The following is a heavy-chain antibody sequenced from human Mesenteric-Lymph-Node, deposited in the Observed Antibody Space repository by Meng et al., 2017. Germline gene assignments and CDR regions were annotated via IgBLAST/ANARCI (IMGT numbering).Heavy chain of an antibody. D-gene: IGHD5-24*01. J-gene: IGHJ3*01. Sequence: GESLKISCAASGFTFSSYAMSWVRQAPGKGLEWVANIKQDGSEKYYVDSVKGRFTISRDNAKNSLYLQMNSLRAEDTAVYYCASEGATAAFDFWGQGTMVTVSS. CDR2: IKQDGSEK. CDR3: ASEGATAAFDF. CDR1: GFTFSSYA. V-gene: IGHV3-7*01.